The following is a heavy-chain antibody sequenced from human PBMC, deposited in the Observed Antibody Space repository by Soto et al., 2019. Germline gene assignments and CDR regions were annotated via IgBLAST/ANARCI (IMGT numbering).Heavy chain of an antibody. CDR3: ARAPVRQLPLDY. CDR2: IYYSGST. CDR1: GGSISSGFYS. D-gene: IGHD2-2*01. J-gene: IGHJ4*02. Sequence: QVQLQESGPGLVKPSQTLSLTCTVSGGSISSGFYSWSWIRQLPGKGLEWIGYIYYSGSTYYNPSLKSRVTISGDTSKNQFSLKLSSVTAADTAVYYCARAPVRQLPLDYWGQGTLVTVSS. V-gene: IGHV4-31*03.